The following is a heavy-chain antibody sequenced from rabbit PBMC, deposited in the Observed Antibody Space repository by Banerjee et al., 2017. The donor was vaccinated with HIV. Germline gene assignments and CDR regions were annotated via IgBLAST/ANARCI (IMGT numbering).Heavy chain of an antibody. V-gene: IGHV1S45*01. CDR1: GIDFSSYYY. CDR2: IYAGSSGST. Sequence: QQQLEESGGGLVKPGGTLTLTCKASGIDFSSYYYMCWVRQAPGKGLEWIACIYAGSSGSTYYASWAKGRFTISKTSSTTVTLQMTSLTAADTATYFCARAYNYDDNGDWDGFDPGGPGTLVTVS. J-gene: IGHJ2*01. CDR3: ARAYNYDDNGDWDGFDP. D-gene: IGHD2-1*01.